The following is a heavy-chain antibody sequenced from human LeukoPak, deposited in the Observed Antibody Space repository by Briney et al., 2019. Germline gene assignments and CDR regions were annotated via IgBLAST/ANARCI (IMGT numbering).Heavy chain of an antibody. V-gene: IGHV4-59*08. CDR3: ARGGLVVVTGGGGFDM. CDR1: GGSMSNHY. Sequence: SETLSLTCYVSGGSMSNHYWTWIRQSPGKGLEWIGYIHDGGDIGYSPSLKSRLTISIDTSRTHFSLNLTSVTAADTALYYCARGGLVVVTGGGGFDMWGRGTMVTVSS. CDR2: IHDGGDI. D-gene: IGHD2-21*02. J-gene: IGHJ3*02.